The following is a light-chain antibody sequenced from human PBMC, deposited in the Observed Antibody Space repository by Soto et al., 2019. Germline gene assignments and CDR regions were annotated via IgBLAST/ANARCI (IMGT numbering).Light chain of an antibody. CDR3: LQTYNLPRT. CDR2: GAS. V-gene: IGKV1-39*01. Sequence: DIQMTQSPSSLSASVGDRVTITCRASLNIGDSLSWFKQKAGKPPTKLIYGASALQSGVTVRFSGSESATDFTLTITNMQREDFATYYCLQTYNLPRTFGQVTKVDIK. J-gene: IGKJ1*01. CDR1: LNIGDS.